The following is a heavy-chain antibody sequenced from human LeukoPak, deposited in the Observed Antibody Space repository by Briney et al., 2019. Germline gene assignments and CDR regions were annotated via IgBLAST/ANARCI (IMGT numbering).Heavy chain of an antibody. Sequence: SETLSLTCTVSGGSISSYYWSWIRQPPGKGLEWIGYIYYSGSTNYNPSLKSRVTISVDTSNNQFSLKLSSVTAADTAVYYCARDLSGEGYYFDYWGQGTLVTVSS. CDR2: IYYSGST. D-gene: IGHD6-19*01. CDR1: GGSISSYY. J-gene: IGHJ4*02. CDR3: ARDLSGEGYYFDY. V-gene: IGHV4-59*12.